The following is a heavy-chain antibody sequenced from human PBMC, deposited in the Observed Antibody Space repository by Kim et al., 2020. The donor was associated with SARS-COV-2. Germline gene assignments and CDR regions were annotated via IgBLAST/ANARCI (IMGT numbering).Heavy chain of an antibody. J-gene: IGHJ1*01. CDR3: ASAYYDILTGKKYFQH. Sequence: SLKRRVTMSVDTSKNQFSLKLSSVTAADTAVYYCASAYYDILTGKKYFQHWGQGTLVTVSS. D-gene: IGHD3-9*01. V-gene: IGHV4-4*07.